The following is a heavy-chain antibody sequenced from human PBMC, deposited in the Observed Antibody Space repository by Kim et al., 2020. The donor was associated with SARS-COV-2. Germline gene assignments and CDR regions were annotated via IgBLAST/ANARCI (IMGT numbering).Heavy chain of an antibody. J-gene: IGHJ6*02. D-gene: IGHD5-12*01. Sequence: SETLSLTCTVYGGSFSGYYWSWIRQPPGKGLEWIGEINHSGSTNYNPSLKSRVTISVDTSKNQFSLKLSSVTAADTAVYYCARWLQRRYYYYYGMDVWGQGTTVTVSS. CDR3: ARWLQRRYYYYYGMDV. CDR2: INHSGST. V-gene: IGHV4-34*01. CDR1: GGSFSGYY.